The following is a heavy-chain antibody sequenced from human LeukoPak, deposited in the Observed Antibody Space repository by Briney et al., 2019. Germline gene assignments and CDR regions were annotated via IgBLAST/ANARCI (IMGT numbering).Heavy chain of an antibody. CDR3: GASSGWGAFDV. J-gene: IGHJ3*01. D-gene: IGHD6-25*01. CDR2: IYYGGTT. V-gene: IGHV4-39*01. CDR1: GGSISNSNYY. Sequence: SETLSLTCSVSGGSISNSNYYWGWIRLPPGKRMEWIGTIYYGGTTYYNPSLKSRVTKSVDTSKNQFSLNLYSVTAADTAVYYCGASSGWGAFDVWGRGTMVTVSS.